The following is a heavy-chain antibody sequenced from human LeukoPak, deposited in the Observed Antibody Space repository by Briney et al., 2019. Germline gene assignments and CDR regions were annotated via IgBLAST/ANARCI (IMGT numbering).Heavy chain of an antibody. D-gene: IGHD4-23*01. CDR2: ISSSSSTI. V-gene: IGHV3-48*04. J-gene: IGHJ3*02. CDR3: ARATVVDGNAFDI. CDR1: GFTFSSYS. Sequence: GGSLRLSCAASGFTFSSYSMNWVRQAPGKGLEWVSYISSSSSTIYYADSVEGRFTISRGNAKNSLYLQMNSLRAEDTAVYYCARATVVDGNAFDIWGQGTMVTVSS.